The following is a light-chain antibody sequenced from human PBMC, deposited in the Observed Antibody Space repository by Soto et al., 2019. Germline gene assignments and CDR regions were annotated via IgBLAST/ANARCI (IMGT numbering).Light chain of an antibody. CDR1: PGIRND. CDR3: LQDDNYPLT. CDR2: AAS. J-gene: IGKJ4*01. Sequence: AIQMTQSPSSLSASVGDRVTITCRASPGIRNDLGWYQQKPGKAPKLLIYAASTLQSGVPSRFSGSGSGTDFTLTISSLNPEDFATYYCLQDDNYPLTFGGGTKVEIK. V-gene: IGKV1-6*01.